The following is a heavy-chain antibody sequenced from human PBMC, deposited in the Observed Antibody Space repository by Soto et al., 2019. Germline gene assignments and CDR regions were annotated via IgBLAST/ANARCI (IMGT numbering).Heavy chain of an antibody. V-gene: IGHV3-23*01. D-gene: IGHD6-13*01. CDR1: GFTFSSYA. CDR2: ISGSGSNT. CDR3: AKDIASMAARRVAGYSTCWYQEY. J-gene: IGHJ4*02. Sequence: EVQLLESGGGLVQPGGSLRLSCAASGFTFSSYAVSWVRQAPGMGLEWVSAISGSGSNTYYTDSVKGRFTISRDNSKNTLYLQLNSRRADDTAAYYCAKDIASMAARRVAGYSTCWYQEYWSQRTRVTVSS.